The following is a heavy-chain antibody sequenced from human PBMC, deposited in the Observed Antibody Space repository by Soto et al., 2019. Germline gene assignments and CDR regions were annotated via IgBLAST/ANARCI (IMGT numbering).Heavy chain of an antibody. J-gene: IGHJ6*02. CDR3: ARDLHYDFWSGYTDKNYYYGMDV. D-gene: IGHD3-3*01. V-gene: IGHV1-18*01. Sequence: ASVKVSCKASGYTFTSYGISWVRQAPGQGLEWMGWISAYNGNTNYAQKLQGRVTMTTDTSTSTAYMELRSLRSDDTAVYYCARDLHYDFWSGYTDKNYYYGMDVWGQGTTVTVSS. CDR2: ISAYNGNT. CDR1: GYTFTSYG.